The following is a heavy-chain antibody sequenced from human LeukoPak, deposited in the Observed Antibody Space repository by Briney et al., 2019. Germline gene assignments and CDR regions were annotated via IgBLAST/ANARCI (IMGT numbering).Heavy chain of an antibody. V-gene: IGHV1-46*01. Sequence: ASVKVSCKASGYTFTSYYMHWVRQAPGQGLEWMGIINPSGGSTRYAQKFQGRVTMTRDTSTSTVYMELSSLRSEDTAVYYCASLGTKTGTTKLPFDYWGQGTLVTVSS. J-gene: IGHJ4*02. CDR2: INPSGGST. CDR3: ASLGTKTGTTKLPFDY. D-gene: IGHD1-7*01. CDR1: GYTFTSYY.